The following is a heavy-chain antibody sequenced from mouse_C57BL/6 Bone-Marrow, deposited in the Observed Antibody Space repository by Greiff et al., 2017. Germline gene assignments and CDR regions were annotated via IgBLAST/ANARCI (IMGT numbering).Heavy chain of an antibody. J-gene: IGHJ2*01. V-gene: IGHV5-4*03. CDR1: GFTFSSYA. Sequence: EVKVVESGGGLVKPGGSLKLSCAASGFTFSSYAMSWVRQTPEKRLEWVATISDGGSYTYYPDNVKGRFTISRDTAKNNMYLQRSHLKSEDTAMYYCARARYGTTVGDPYYFDYWGQGTTLTVSS. CDR2: ISDGGSYT. D-gene: IGHD1-1*01. CDR3: ARARYGTTVGDPYYFDY.